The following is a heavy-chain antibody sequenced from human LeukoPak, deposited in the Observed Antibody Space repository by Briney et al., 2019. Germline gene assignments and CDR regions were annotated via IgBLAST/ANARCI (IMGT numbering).Heavy chain of an antibody. Sequence: SETLSLTCTVSGGSISSYYWSWIRQPAGKGLEWIGRIYTSGSTNYNPSLKSRATMSVDTSKNQFSLKLSSVTAADTAVYYCARDYYYDSSGYLGSIGAFDIWGQGTMVTVSS. V-gene: IGHV4-4*07. CDR1: GGSISSYY. J-gene: IGHJ3*02. CDR2: IYTSGST. D-gene: IGHD3-22*01. CDR3: ARDYYYDSSGYLGSIGAFDI.